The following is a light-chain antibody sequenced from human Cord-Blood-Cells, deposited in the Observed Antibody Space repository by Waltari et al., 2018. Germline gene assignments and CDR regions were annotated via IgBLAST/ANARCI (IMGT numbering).Light chain of an antibody. CDR3: QERSNWPPGT. CDR2: DAS. Sequence: IVFKQSPAHLSLSPGERAHTPCRASPCVSHHLARYQQKTGQAPRALNYDASNKATGNPAKFSGSWFGTGFTLNISSLEPENFSVYYCQERSNWPPGTFGQGTKVEIK. CDR1: PCVSHH. V-gene: IGKV3-11*01. J-gene: IGKJ1*01.